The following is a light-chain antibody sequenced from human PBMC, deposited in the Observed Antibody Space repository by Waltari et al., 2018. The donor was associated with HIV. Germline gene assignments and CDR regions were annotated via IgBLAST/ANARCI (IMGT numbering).Light chain of an antibody. V-gene: IGKV2-28*01. J-gene: IGKJ1*01. CDR2: LGS. CDR3: MQSLHTWT. CDR1: RSLLHSNGYNY. Sequence: DIVMTHSPLSLPVTPGEPAPISCRSSRSLLHSNGYNYLAWYLQKPGQSPQLLIYLGSNRASGVPDRFSGSGSGTDFTLKISRVEAEDVGIYYCMQSLHTWTFGQGTKLEIK.